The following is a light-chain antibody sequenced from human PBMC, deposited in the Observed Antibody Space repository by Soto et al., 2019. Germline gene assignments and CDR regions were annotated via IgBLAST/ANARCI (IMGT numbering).Light chain of an antibody. CDR2: EVS. V-gene: IGLV2-8*01. CDR3: SSYAGSNNLGV. CDR1: SSDVGGYNY. Sequence: ALTQPPSASGSPGQSVTISCTGTSSDVGGYNYVSWYQQHPGKAPKLMIYEVSKRPSGVPDRFSGAKSGNTASLTVSGLQAEDEADYYCSSYAGSNNLGVFGTGTKLTVL. J-gene: IGLJ1*01.